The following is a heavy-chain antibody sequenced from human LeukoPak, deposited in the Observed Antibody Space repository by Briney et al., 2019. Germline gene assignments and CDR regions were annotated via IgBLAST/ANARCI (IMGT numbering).Heavy chain of an antibody. Sequence: GASVKVSCKVSVYTLTELSMHWVRQAPGKGLEWMGGFDPEDGETIYAQKFQGRVTMTEDTSTDTAYMELSSLRSEDTAVYYCAIGGPYYYGSGPSPLYYYMDVWGKGTTVTVSS. CDR2: FDPEDGET. CDR1: VYTLTELS. D-gene: IGHD3-10*01. V-gene: IGHV1-24*01. J-gene: IGHJ6*03. CDR3: AIGGPYYYGSGPSPLYYYMDV.